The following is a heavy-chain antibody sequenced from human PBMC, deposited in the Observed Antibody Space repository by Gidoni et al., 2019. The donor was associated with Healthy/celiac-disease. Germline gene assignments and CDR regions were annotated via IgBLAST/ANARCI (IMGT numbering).Heavy chain of an antibody. CDR2: IRSKAYGGTT. V-gene: IGHV3-49*04. J-gene: IGHJ4*02. CDR1: GFTFGDYA. CDR3: TRGVSSTGVL. Sequence: EVQLVESGGGLVQPGRSLRLSCTASGFTFGDYAMSWVRQAPGKGLEWVGFIRSKAYGGTTEYAASVKGRFTISRDDSKSIAYLKMNSLKTEDTAVYYCTRGVSSTGVLWGQGTLVTVSS. D-gene: IGHD6-6*01.